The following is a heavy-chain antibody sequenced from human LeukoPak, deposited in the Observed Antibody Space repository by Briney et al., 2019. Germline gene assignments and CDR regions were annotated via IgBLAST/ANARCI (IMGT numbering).Heavy chain of an antibody. CDR1: GYTFNSYG. D-gene: IGHD2-8*01. Sequence: EASVKVSCKAYGYTFNSYGINWVRQAPGQGLEWMGGISVDNGNTNYAQKVQGRVTMTTDTSTSTVYMELRSLRSDDTAVYYCARDDGMVYVKFVDYWGQGTLVTVSS. CDR2: ISVDNGNT. V-gene: IGHV1-18*01. J-gene: IGHJ4*02. CDR3: ARDDGMVYVKFVDY.